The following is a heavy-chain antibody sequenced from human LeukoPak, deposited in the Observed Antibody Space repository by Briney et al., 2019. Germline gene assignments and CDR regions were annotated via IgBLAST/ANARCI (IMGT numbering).Heavy chain of an antibody. Sequence: GESLKISCKVSGYSFTTYWIGWVRQTPGRGLEWMGIIYPGDSATRYSPSFQGQVTFSADKSINTAYLQWSSLKASDTAMYYCAKHGSGYEPDHWGQGTLVTVSA. CDR1: GYSFTTYW. J-gene: IGHJ5*02. V-gene: IGHV5-51*01. CDR2: IYPGDSAT. CDR3: AKHGSGYEPDH. D-gene: IGHD5-12*01.